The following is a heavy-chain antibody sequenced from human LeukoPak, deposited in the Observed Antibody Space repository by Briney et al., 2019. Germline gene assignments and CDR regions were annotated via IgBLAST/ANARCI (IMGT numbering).Heavy chain of an antibody. CDR2: IYYSGSS. V-gene: IGHV4-38-2*02. CDR3: AREISIAARQDPFDY. D-gene: IGHD6-6*01. CDR1: GYSISSGYY. Sequence: PSETLSLTCTVSGYSISSGYYWAWIRQPPGKGLEWIGNIYYSGSSYYNPSLKSRVIISLDTSKNQFSLQLNSVTAADTAVYYCAREISIAARQDPFDYWGQGTLVTVSS. J-gene: IGHJ4*02.